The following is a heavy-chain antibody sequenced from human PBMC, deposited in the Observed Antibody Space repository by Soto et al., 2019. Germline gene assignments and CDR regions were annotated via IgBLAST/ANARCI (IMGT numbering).Heavy chain of an antibody. Sequence: GGSLRLSCAPSGSTFTSYAMTWVRQASGKGLHWVSAISGSGGSTYYADSVKGRFTISRDNSKNTVYLQTNSLRAEDTAVYYCAKAFQYSSSHYDYWGQGTLVTVSS. CDR1: GSTFTSYA. D-gene: IGHD6-6*01. CDR3: AKAFQYSSSHYDY. V-gene: IGHV3-23*01. CDR2: ISGSGGST. J-gene: IGHJ4*02.